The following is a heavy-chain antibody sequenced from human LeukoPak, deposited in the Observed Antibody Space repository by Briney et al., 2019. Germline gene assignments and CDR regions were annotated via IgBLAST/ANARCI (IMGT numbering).Heavy chain of an antibody. J-gene: IGHJ4*02. Sequence: GGSLRLSCAASGFTLSSYAMSWFRQAPGKGLEWVGFIRSKAYGGTTEYAASVKGRFTISRDDSKSIAYLQMNSLKTEDTAVYYCTPDYGDYVVHYWGQGTLVTVSS. CDR2: IRSKAYGGTT. D-gene: IGHD4-17*01. V-gene: IGHV3-49*03. CDR1: GFTLSSYA. CDR3: TPDYGDYVVHY.